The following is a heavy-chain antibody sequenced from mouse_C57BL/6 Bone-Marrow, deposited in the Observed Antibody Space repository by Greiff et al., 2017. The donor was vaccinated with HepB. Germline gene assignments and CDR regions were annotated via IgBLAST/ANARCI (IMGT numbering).Heavy chain of an antibody. CDR1: GFTFSDYY. CDR3: ARHSYYYGSSWFAY. Sequence: EVQLVESGGGLVQPGGSLKLSCAASGFTFSDYYMYWVRQTPEKRLEWVAYISNGGGSTYYPDTVKGRFTISRDNAKNTLYLQMSRLKSEDTAMYYCARHSYYYGSSWFAYWGQGTLVTVSA. D-gene: IGHD1-1*01. J-gene: IGHJ3*01. V-gene: IGHV5-12*01. CDR2: ISNGGGST.